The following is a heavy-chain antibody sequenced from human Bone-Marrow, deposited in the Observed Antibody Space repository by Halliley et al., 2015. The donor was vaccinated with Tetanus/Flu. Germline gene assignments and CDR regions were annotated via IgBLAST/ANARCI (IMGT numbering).Heavy chain of an antibody. J-gene: IGHJ6*02. D-gene: IGHD2-15*01. V-gene: IGHV5-51*01. CDR2: IHPGDSDP. Sequence: WMGIIHPGDSDPRYSPSFEGQVPISVDKSVNTAYLEGSSLKTSDTAMYYCARHWASGAGGADVWGRGTTVFVSS. CDR3: ARHWASGAGGADV.